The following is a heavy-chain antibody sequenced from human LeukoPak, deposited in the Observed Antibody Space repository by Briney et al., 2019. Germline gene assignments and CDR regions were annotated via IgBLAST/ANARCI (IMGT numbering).Heavy chain of an antibody. CDR3: ARLKRDDFWSGYSYYFDY. J-gene: IGHJ4*02. CDR2: IYTSGRT. D-gene: IGHD3-3*01. V-gene: IGHV4-61*02. Sequence: SETLSLTCTVSGGSISSGSYYWSWIRQPAGKGLEWIGRIYTSGRTNYNPSLKSRVTISVDTSKNQFSLKLSSVTAADTAVYYCARLKRDDFWSGYSYYFDYWGQGTLVTVSS. CDR1: GGSISSGSYY.